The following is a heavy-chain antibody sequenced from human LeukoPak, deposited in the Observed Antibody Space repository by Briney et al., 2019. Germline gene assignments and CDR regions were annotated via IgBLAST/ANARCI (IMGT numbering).Heavy chain of an antibody. V-gene: IGHV3-30*02. J-gene: IGHJ4*02. D-gene: IGHD5-18*01. CDR3: AKAERGYSYGFHY. CDR1: GFTFSSYG. Sequence: GGSLRLSCAASGFTFSSYGMHWVRQAPGKGLEWVAFIRYDGSNKYYADSVKGRFTISRDNSKNTLYLQMNSLRAEDTAVYYCAKAERGYSYGFHYWGQGTLVTVSS. CDR2: IRYDGSNK.